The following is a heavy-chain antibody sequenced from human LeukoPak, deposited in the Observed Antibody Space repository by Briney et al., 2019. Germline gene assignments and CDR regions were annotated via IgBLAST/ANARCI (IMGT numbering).Heavy chain of an antibody. Sequence: SETLSLTCTVSGGSISSHYWSWIRQPPGQGQERIGYIYYSGSTNYNPSLKSRVTISVDTSKNQFSLKLSSVTAADTAVYYCARGGVTYDSSGYYPDYLDYWGQGTLVTVSS. CDR1: GGSISSHY. CDR2: IYYSGST. V-gene: IGHV4-59*11. J-gene: IGHJ4*02. CDR3: ARGGVTYDSSGYYPDYLDY. D-gene: IGHD3-22*01.